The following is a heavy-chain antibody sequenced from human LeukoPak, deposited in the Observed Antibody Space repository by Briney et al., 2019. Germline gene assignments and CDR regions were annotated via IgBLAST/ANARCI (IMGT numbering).Heavy chain of an antibody. CDR3: ASSNAPHYYDFWSGYYDYYYYMDV. J-gene: IGHJ6*03. Sequence: RGSLRLTCAASGFTFSSYWMSWVRQAPGKGLEWVANIKQDGSEKYYVDSVKGRFTISRDNAKNSLYLQMNSLRAEDTAVYYCASSNAPHYYDFWSGYYDYYYYMDVWGKGTTVTVSS. CDR1: GFTFSSYW. D-gene: IGHD3-3*01. CDR2: IKQDGSEK. V-gene: IGHV3-7*01.